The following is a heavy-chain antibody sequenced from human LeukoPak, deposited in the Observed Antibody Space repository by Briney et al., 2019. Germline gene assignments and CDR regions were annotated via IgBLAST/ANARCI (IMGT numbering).Heavy chain of an antibody. CDR1: GYTFTSYG. J-gene: IGHJ4*02. CDR3: ARDRQSGY. V-gene: IGHV1-18*01. CDR2: ISPYNGNT. D-gene: IGHD3-3*01. Sequence: ASVTVSCKASGYTFTSYGISWVRQAPGQGLEWMGWISPYNGNTNYAPKLQGRVTMTTDTATSTAYMELTSLTSDDTAVYYCARDRQSGYWGQGTLVTVSS.